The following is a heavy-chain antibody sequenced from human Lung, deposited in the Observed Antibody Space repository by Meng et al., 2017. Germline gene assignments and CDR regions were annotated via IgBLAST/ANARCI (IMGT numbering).Heavy chain of an antibody. CDR2: INPKSGDT. CDR3: ARDEDISAAGKLFGDY. V-gene: IGHV1-2*06. J-gene: IGHJ4*02. D-gene: IGHD6-25*01. Sequence: ASVKVFCKPSGYNFPDYYIHWVRRAPGQGLEWMGRINPKSGDTHYAQKFQARVNMTGDTSISTAYMELSGLRSDDTAMYYCARDEDISAAGKLFGDYWGQGTLVTVSS. CDR1: GYNFPDYY.